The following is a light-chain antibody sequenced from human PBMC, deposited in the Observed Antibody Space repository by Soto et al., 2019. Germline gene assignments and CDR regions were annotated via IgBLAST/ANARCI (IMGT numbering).Light chain of an antibody. Sequence: EIVMTQSPATLPVSPGERATLSCRASQSVSSNLAWYQQKPGQAPRLLIYGASTRATGIPARFTGSGSGTEFTLTISSLQSEDFAVYYCHQYNNWPYTFGQGTALEIK. CDR3: HQYNNWPYT. V-gene: IGKV3-15*01. CDR2: GAS. CDR1: QSVSSN. J-gene: IGKJ2*01.